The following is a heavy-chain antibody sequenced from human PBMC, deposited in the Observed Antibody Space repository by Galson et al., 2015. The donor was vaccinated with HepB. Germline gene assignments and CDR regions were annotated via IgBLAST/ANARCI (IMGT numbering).Heavy chain of an antibody. D-gene: IGHD3-10*01. Sequence: PALVKPTQTLTLTCTFSGFSLTTDGACVSWIRQPPGKALEWLALIDWDDNKYYRTSLKTRLTISKDTSTSPRGLTVSNMDPVDTATYYCARCRGGYYYYFYMDVWGKGTTVTVSS. CDR1: GFSLTTDGAC. CDR3: ARCRGGYYYYFYMDV. V-gene: IGHV2-70*01. CDR2: IDWDDNK. J-gene: IGHJ6*03.